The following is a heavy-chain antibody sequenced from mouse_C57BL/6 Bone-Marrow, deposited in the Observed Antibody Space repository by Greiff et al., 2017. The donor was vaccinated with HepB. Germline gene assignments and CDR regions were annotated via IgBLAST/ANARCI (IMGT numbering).Heavy chain of an antibody. D-gene: IGHD1-1*01. J-gene: IGHJ1*03. Sequence: EVQLQQSGPGLAKPSQTLSLTCSVTGYSITSDYWNWIRKFPGNKLEYMGYISYSGSTYYNPSLKSRISITRDTSKNQYYLQLNSVTTEDTATYYCARSSLYYGSSYWYFDVWGTGTTVTVSS. CDR3: ARSSLYYGSSYWYFDV. CDR2: ISYSGST. V-gene: IGHV3-8*01. CDR1: GYSITSDY.